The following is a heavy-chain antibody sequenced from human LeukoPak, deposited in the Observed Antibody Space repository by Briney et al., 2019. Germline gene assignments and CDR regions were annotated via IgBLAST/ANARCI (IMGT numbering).Heavy chain of an antibody. CDR3: VRHRSWYYFDY. Sequence: PSETLSLTCTVSGGSISSYYWSWIRQPPGKGLEWIGYIYYSGSTNYNPSLKSRVTISLDTSKNQFSLKLSSVIAADTAVYYCVRHRSWYYFDYWGQGTLVTVSS. CDR2: IYYSGST. J-gene: IGHJ4*02. V-gene: IGHV4-59*08. CDR1: GGSISSYY. D-gene: IGHD6-13*01.